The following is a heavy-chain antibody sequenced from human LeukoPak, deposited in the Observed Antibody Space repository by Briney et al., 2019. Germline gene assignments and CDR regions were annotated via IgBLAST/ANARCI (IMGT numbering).Heavy chain of an antibody. J-gene: IGHJ4*02. V-gene: IGHV1-18*04. CDR3: ARDYYGSGSYFSIDY. CDR1: DTFTSYG. Sequence: GASVKVSCKASDTFTSYGISWVRQAPGQGLEWMGWISAYNGNTNYAQKLRGRVTMTTDTSTSTAYMELRSLRSDDTAVYYCARDYYGSGSYFSIDYWGQGTLVTVSS. D-gene: IGHD3-10*01. CDR2: ISAYNGNT.